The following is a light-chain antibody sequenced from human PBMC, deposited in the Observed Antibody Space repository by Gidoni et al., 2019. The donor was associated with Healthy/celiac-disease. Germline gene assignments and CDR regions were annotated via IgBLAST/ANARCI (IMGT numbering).Light chain of an antibody. J-gene: IGKJ1*01. Sequence: EIVLTQSPGTLSLSPGERATLSCRASQCVSSSYLAWYQQKHGQAPRLLIYGASSRATGIPDRFSGSGSGTDFTLTISRREPEDFAVYYCQQYGSSAWTFGQGTKVEIK. CDR3: QQYGSSAWT. CDR2: GAS. CDR1: QCVSSSY. V-gene: IGKV3-20*01.